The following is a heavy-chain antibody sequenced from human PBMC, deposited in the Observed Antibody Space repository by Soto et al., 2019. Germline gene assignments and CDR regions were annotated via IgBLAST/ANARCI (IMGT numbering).Heavy chain of an antibody. D-gene: IGHD5-18*01. CDR1: GFTVSSYG. J-gene: IGHJ3*02. CDR3: ARDRSIQLWFTPDAFDI. V-gene: IGHV3-33*01. Sequence: GGSLRLSCAASGFTVSSYGMHWVRQAPGKGLEWVAVIWYDGSNKYYADSVKGRFTISRDNSKNTLYLQMNSLRAEDTAVYYCARDRSIQLWFTPDAFDIWGQGTMVTVSS. CDR2: IWYDGSNK.